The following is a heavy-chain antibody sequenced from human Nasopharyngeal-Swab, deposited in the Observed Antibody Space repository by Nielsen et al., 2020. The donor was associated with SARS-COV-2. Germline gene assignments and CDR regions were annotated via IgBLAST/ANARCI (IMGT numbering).Heavy chain of an antibody. J-gene: IGHJ1*01. V-gene: IGHV3-7*01. CDR3: ARDTGRGNEH. D-gene: IGHD3-10*01. CDR1: GFTVSSNY. Sequence: GGSLRLSCAASGFTVSSNYMSWVRQTPGKGLEWVANIKQDGSEKYYVDSVKGRFTISRDNAKNSLYLQMNSLRAEDTAVYYCARDTGRGNEHWGQGTLVTVSS. CDR2: IKQDGSEK.